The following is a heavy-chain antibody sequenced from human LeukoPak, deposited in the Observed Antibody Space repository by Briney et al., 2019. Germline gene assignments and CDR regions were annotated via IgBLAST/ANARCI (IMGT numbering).Heavy chain of an antibody. Sequence: GGSLRLSCAASGFTFSNYAIHWVRQAPGKGLEWVGVVSYDGNNKYYADSVKGRFTISIDNSKNTLYLQMNSLRAEDTAVYYCARVLSSRSSGWGYFDYWGQGSLVTVSS. J-gene: IGHJ4*02. CDR1: GFTFSNYA. CDR3: ARVLSSRSSGWGYFDY. V-gene: IGHV3-30-3*01. D-gene: IGHD6-19*01. CDR2: VSYDGNNK.